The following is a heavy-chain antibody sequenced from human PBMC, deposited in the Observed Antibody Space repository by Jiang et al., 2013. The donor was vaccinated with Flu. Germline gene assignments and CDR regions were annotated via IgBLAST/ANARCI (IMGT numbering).Heavy chain of an antibody. J-gene: IGHJ4*02. CDR3: TTDPSGSYFPFDY. CDR2: IKSKTDGGTT. V-gene: IGHV3-15*01. Sequence: VQLLESGGGLVKPGGSLRLSCAASGFTFSNAWMSWVRQAPGKGLEWVGRIKSKTDGGTTDYAAPVKGRFTISRDDSKNXLYLQMNSLKTEDTAVYYCTTDPSGSYFPFDYWGQGTLVTVSS. D-gene: IGHD1-26*01. CDR1: GFTFSNAW.